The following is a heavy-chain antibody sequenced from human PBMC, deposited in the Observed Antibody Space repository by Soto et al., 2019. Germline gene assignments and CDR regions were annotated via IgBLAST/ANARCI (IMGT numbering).Heavy chain of an antibody. D-gene: IGHD5-18*01. CDR2: IYSGGSA. Sequence: EVQLVESGGGLVQPGGSLRLSCAASGFTVSSNYMSWVRQAPGKGLEWVSVIYSGGSAYYADSVKGIFTISRDNSKNTLYLQMTSLRAEDTAVYYCARHGYSYGGGYFDYWGQGTLVTVSS. V-gene: IGHV3-66*04. J-gene: IGHJ4*02. CDR3: ARHGYSYGGGYFDY. CDR1: GFTVSSNY.